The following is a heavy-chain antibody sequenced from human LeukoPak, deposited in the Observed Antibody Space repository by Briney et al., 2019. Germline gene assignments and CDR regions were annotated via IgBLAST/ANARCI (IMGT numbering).Heavy chain of an antibody. CDR3: AKDSGITGTDSFDY. CDR2: ISWDGGST. D-gene: IGHD1-7*01. CDR1: GFTFDDYA. Sequence: GGSLRLSCAASGFTFDDYAMHWVRQAPGKGLEWVSLISWDGGSTYYADSVKGRFTFSRDNSKNSLYLQMNSLRAEDTALYYCAKDSGITGTDSFDYWGQGTLVTVSS. V-gene: IGHV3-43D*04. J-gene: IGHJ4*02.